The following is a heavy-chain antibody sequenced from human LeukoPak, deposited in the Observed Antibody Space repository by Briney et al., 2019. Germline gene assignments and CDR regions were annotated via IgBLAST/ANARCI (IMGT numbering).Heavy chain of an antibody. Sequence: GGSLRLSCAASGFTLSSYSMNWVRQAPGKGLEWVSSISSSSSYRYYADSVEGRFTISRDNAKNSLYLQMNSLRAEDTAVYYCARDWTIAAAGTDDAFDIWGQGTMVTVSS. V-gene: IGHV3-21*01. J-gene: IGHJ3*02. CDR3: ARDWTIAAAGTDDAFDI. CDR1: GFTLSSYS. CDR2: ISSSSSYR. D-gene: IGHD6-13*01.